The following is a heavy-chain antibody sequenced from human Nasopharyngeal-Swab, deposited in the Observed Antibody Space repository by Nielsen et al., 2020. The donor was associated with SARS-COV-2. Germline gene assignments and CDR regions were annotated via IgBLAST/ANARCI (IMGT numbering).Heavy chain of an antibody. Sequence: GGSLRLSCEGSGYFFNNYWIGWVRQMPGRGLEWMGNIFPYDTDTRYSPSFQGQVTISADVSTKTAYLQWSGLKASDTAMYYCARTEYGSGTNFDYWGQGTLVTVSS. CDR2: IFPYDTDT. J-gene: IGHJ4*02. CDR3: ARTEYGSGTNFDY. CDR1: GYFFNNYW. D-gene: IGHD3-10*01. V-gene: IGHV5-51*01.